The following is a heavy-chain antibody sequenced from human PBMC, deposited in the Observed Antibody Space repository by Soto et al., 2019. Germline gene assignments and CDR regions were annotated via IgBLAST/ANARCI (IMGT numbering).Heavy chain of an antibody. V-gene: IGHV4-34*01. CDR2: INHSGST. J-gene: IGHJ4*02. CDR3: ARLGYCSGGSCYLLVY. D-gene: IGHD2-15*01. Sequence: QVQLQQWGAGLLKPSETLSLTCAVYGGSFSGYYWLWIRRPPGKGLEWIGEINHSGSTNYNPSLKSRVPISVDTSKNQFSLKLSSVTAADTAVYYCARLGYCSGGSCYLLVYWCQGTLVTVSS. CDR1: GGSFSGYY.